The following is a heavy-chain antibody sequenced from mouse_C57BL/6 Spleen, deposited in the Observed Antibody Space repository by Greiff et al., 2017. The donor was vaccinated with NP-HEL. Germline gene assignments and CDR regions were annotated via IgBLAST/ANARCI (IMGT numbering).Heavy chain of an antibody. CDR1: GYTFTDYY. CDR3: ARYYGTSWGFAY. Sequence: VQLQQSGPVLVKPGASVKMSCKASGYTFTDYYMNWVKQSHGKSLEWIGVINPYNGGTSYNQKFKGKATLTVDKSSSTAYMELNSLTSEDSAVYYCARYYGTSWGFAYWGQGTLVTVSA. D-gene: IGHD1-1*01. CDR2: INPYNGGT. J-gene: IGHJ3*01. V-gene: IGHV1-19*01.